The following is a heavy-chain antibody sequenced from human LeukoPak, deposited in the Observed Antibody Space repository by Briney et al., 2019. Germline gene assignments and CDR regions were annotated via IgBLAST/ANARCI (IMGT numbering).Heavy chain of an antibody. CDR2: IVVGSGNT. V-gene: IGHV1-58*02. CDR1: GFTFTSSA. Sequence: ASVKVSCKASGFTFTSSAMQWVRQARGQRLEWIGWIVVGSGNTNYAQKFQERVAITRDMSTSTAYMELSSLRSEDTAVYYCAAGFTYYYGSGSYRDFDYWGQGTLVTVSS. D-gene: IGHD3-10*01. J-gene: IGHJ4*02. CDR3: AAGFTYYYGSGSYRDFDY.